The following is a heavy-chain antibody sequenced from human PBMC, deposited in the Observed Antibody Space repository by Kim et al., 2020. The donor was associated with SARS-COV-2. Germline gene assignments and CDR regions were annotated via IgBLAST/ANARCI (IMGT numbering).Heavy chain of an antibody. Sequence: SVKVSCKASGGTFSSYAISWVRQAPGQGLEWMGGIIPIFGTANYAQKFQGRVTITADESTSTAYMELSSLRSEDTAVYYCARGTRVYSGSYIYYYGMDVWGQGTTVTVSS. CDR2: IIPIFGTA. D-gene: IGHD1-26*01. V-gene: IGHV1-69*13. CDR3: ARGTRVYSGSYIYYYGMDV. CDR1: GGTFSSYA. J-gene: IGHJ6*02.